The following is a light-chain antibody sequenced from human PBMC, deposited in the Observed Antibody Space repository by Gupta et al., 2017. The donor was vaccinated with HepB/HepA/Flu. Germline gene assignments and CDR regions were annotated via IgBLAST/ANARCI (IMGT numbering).Light chain of an antibody. CDR1: QSVLYSSNNKNY. V-gene: IGKV4-1*01. J-gene: IGKJ1*01. CDR3: QQYYNTPWT. Sequence: DIVMTQSPDSLAVSLGERATINCKSSQSVLYSSNNKNYLAWYQQKPGQPPKLLIYWASTRESGVPDRFSGSGSGTDFTLTISSLQAEDVAVYYCQQYYNTPWTFGQGTKAEIK. CDR2: WAS.